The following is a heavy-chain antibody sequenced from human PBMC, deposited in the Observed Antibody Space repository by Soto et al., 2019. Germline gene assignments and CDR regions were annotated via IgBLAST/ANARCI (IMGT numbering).Heavy chain of an antibody. CDR1: GDSFSSYT. J-gene: IGHJ3*02. CDR3: ARDQTTEMATLSRIRDVVHAFDI. CDR2: IIPVFGSA. Sequence: QVQLIQSGAEVKKPGSSVKVSCKASGDSFSSYTFNWVRQAPGQGLEWMGGIIPVFGSANYAQKFQDRVTISADESTSTAYMELSTLRSEDTAVYYCARDQTTEMATLSRIRDVVHAFDIWGQGTRVTVSS. V-gene: IGHV1-69*01. D-gene: IGHD1-1*01.